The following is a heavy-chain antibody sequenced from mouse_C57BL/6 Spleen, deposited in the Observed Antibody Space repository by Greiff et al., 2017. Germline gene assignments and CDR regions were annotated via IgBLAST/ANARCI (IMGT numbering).Heavy chain of an antibody. D-gene: IGHD2-3*01. CDR3: TCGYYVGDAMDY. CDR1: GFNIKDDY. CDR2: IDPENGDT. Sequence: EVKLMESGAELVRPGASVKLSCTASGFNIKDDYMHWVKQRPEQGLEWIGWIDPENGDTEYASKFQGKATITADTSSNTAYLQLSSLTSEDTSVYYCTCGYYVGDAMDYWGQGTSVTVSS. J-gene: IGHJ4*01. V-gene: IGHV14-4*01.